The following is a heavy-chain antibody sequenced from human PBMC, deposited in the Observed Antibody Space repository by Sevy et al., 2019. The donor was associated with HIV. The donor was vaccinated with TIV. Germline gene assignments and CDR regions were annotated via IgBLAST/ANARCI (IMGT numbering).Heavy chain of an antibody. CDR2: FDPEDGET. D-gene: IGHD4-17*01. CDR1: GYTLTELS. Sequence: ASVKVSCKVSGYTLTELSMHWVRQAPGKGLEWMGGFDPEDGETIYAQKFQGRVTMTEDTSTDTAYMELSSLRSEDTAVYYCATDYGDLRGDWFDPWGQGTLVTVSS. CDR3: ATDYGDLRGDWFDP. V-gene: IGHV1-24*01. J-gene: IGHJ5*02.